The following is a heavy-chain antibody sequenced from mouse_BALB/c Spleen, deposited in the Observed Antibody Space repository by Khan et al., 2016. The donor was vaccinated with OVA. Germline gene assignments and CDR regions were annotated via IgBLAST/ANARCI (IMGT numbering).Heavy chain of an antibody. CDR3: ARLAYYYNSEGFAY. J-gene: IGHJ3*01. D-gene: IGHD1-1*01. CDR1: GFTFSTYG. Sequence: EVQLVESGGDLVKTGGSLKLSCAASGFTFSTYGMSWVRQTPDKRLEWVATISSGGHYTYYIDSVKGRFNISRDNAKNILYLQMTSLRSEDTAMYYCARLAYYYNSEGFAYWGQGTLVTVSA. CDR2: ISSGGHYT. V-gene: IGHV5-6*01.